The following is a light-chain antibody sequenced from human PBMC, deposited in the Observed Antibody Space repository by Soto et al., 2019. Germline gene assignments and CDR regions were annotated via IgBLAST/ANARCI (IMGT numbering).Light chain of an antibody. J-gene: IGLJ2*01. CDR3: AAWDDSLNGHVV. V-gene: IGLV1-44*01. CDR1: SSNIGSNS. CDR2: DNN. Sequence: QSVLTQPPSASGAPGQRVTISCSGGSSNIGSNSVSWYQQLPGTAPKLLLYDNNQRPSGVPARFSGSKSGTSASLAISGLQAEDEGEYYCAAWDDSLNGHVVFGGGTKLTVL.